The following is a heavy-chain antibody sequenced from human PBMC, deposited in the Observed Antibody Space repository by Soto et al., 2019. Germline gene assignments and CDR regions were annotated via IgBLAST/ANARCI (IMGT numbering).Heavy chain of an antibody. Sequence: PGGSLRLSCAASGFTFSSYGMHWVRQAPGKGLEWVAVIWYDGSNKYYADSVKGRFTISRDNSKNTLYLQMNSLRAEDTAVYYCARDAVLRFLEWSSNVNTNWFDPWGQGTLVTVSS. J-gene: IGHJ5*02. D-gene: IGHD3-3*01. CDR3: ARDAVLRFLEWSSNVNTNWFDP. CDR1: GFTFSSYG. CDR2: IWYDGSNK. V-gene: IGHV3-33*01.